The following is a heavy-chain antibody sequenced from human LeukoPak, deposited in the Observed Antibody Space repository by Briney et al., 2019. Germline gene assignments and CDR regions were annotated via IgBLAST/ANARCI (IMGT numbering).Heavy chain of an antibody. CDR3: ASLYCSGGSCSGAFDI. V-gene: IGHV5-51*01. J-gene: IGHJ3*02. CDR2: IYPGDSDT. Sequence: GESQKISCKGSGYSFTSYWIGWVRQMPGKGLEWMGIIYPGDSDTRYSPSFQGQVTISADKSISTAYLQWSSLRSEDTAVYYCASLYCSGGSCSGAFDIWGQGTMVTVSS. CDR1: GYSFTSYW. D-gene: IGHD2-15*01.